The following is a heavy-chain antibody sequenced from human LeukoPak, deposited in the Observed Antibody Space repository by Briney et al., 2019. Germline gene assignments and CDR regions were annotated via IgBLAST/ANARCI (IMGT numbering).Heavy chain of an antibody. CDR1: GFTLSRYS. CDR2: ISSSSSTI. J-gene: IGHJ4*02. D-gene: IGHD3-10*01. CDR3: ASYIPWDY. V-gene: IGHV3-48*01. Sequence: GGGLRLSCAASGFTLSRYSMNWGRPAPGEGLEWVSYISSSSSTIYYADSVKGRFTISRDNAKNSLYLQMNSLRAEDTAVYYCASYIPWDYWGQGTLVTVSS.